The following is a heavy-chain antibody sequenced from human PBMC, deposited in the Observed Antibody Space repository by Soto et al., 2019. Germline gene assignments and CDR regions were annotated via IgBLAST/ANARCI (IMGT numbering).Heavy chain of an antibody. CDR1: GFTFSSYA. D-gene: IGHD2-15*01. J-gene: IGHJ4*02. Sequence: LRLSCAASGFTFSSYAMSWVRQAPGKGLEWVSAISGSGGSTYYAGSVKGRFTISRDNSKNTLYLQMNSLRAEDTAVYYCASPGYCSGCSCYEFHYWGQGTLVTVSS. CDR3: ASPGYCSGCSCYEFHY. CDR2: ISGSGGST. V-gene: IGHV3-23*01.